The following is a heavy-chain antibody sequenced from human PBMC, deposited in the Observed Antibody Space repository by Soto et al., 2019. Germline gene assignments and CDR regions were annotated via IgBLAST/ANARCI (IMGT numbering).Heavy chain of an antibody. CDR1: GYTFTSYD. V-gene: IGHV1-8*01. Sequence: QVQLVQSGAEVKKPGASVKVSCKASGYTFTSYDINWVRQATGQGLEWMGWMNPNSGNTGYAQKFQGRGTLTRDNSLSTAYMELSSLRSEDTAVYYCARQEYSSSSGFDYWGQGTLVTVSS. CDR3: ARQEYSSSSGFDY. D-gene: IGHD6-6*01. J-gene: IGHJ4*02. CDR2: MNPNSGNT.